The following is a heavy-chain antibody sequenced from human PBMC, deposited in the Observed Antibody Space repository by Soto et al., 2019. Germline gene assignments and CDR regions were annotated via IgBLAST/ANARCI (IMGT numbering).Heavy chain of an antibody. V-gene: IGHV3-21*01. Sequence: GSLRLSCAASGFTFSSYSMNWVRQAPGKGLEWVSSISSSSSYIYYADSVKGRFTISRDNAKNSLYLQMNSLRAEDTAVYYCASPNWNYARYYFDYWGQGTLVTVSS. J-gene: IGHJ4*02. CDR3: ASPNWNYARYYFDY. CDR1: GFTFSSYS. CDR2: ISSSSSYI. D-gene: IGHD1-7*01.